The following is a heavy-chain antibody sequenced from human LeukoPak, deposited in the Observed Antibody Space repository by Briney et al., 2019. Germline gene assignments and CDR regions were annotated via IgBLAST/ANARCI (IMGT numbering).Heavy chain of an antibody. Sequence: AGGSLRLSCAASGFTFSSYGMHWVRQAPGKGLEGVTVISYDGSNKYYADSVRGRFTISRDNSKNTLYLQMNSLRAEDTAVYYCAKRFGFDPWGQGTLVTVSS. D-gene: IGHD3-10*01. V-gene: IGHV3-30*18. CDR2: ISYDGSNK. CDR3: AKRFGFDP. CDR1: GFTFSSYG. J-gene: IGHJ5*02.